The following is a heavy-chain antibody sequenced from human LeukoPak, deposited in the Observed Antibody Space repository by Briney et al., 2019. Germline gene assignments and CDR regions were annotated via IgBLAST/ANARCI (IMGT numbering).Heavy chain of an antibody. J-gene: IGHJ4*02. CDR1: GFSVSSSY. Sequence: PGGSLRLSCAASGFSVSSSYMSWVRQAPGKGLEWVSVIYGGGYTYYADSVKGRFTISRDNSRNTLFLQMNSLRSEDTAVYYCAAEAGYSKTSGDYWGQGTLVTVSS. CDR3: AAEAGYSKTSGDY. V-gene: IGHV3-53*01. D-gene: IGHD4-11*01. CDR2: IYGGGYT.